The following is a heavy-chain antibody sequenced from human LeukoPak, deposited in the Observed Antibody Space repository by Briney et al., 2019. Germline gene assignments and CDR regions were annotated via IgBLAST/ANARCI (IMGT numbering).Heavy chain of an antibody. CDR2: ISGSGGST. CDR3: AKDRAYYYDSSGYFLGNDAFDI. Sequence: GGSLRLSCAASGFTFSSYGMSWVRQAPGKGLEWVSAISGSGGSTYYADSVKGRFTISRDNSKNTLYLQMNSLRAEDTAVYYCAKDRAYYYDSSGYFLGNDAFDIWGQGTMVTVSS. V-gene: IGHV3-23*01. J-gene: IGHJ3*02. D-gene: IGHD3-22*01. CDR1: GFTFSSYG.